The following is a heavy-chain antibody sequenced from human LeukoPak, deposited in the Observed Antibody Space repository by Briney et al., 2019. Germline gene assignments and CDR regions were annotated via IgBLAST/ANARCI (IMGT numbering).Heavy chain of an antibody. CDR2: INHSGST. CDR1: GGSFSGYY. Sequence: PSETLSLTCAVYGGSFSGYYWSWIRQPPGKGLEWVGEINHSGSTNYNPSLKSRVTISIDTSKNQFSLQLSTLTAADTAVYYCARDEGYGDYPYYCCCMDVWGQGTPVTVSS. CDR3: ARDEGYGDYPYYCCCMDV. V-gene: IGHV4-34*01. D-gene: IGHD4-17*01. J-gene: IGHJ6*02.